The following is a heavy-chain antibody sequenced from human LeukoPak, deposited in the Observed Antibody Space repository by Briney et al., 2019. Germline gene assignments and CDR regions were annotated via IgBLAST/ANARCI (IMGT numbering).Heavy chain of an antibody. V-gene: IGHV4-59*08. CDR3: ARHRYSSAWSVVDY. D-gene: IGHD6-19*01. CDR1: GFTFSSYS. Sequence: PGGSLRLSCAASGFTFSSYSVNWVRQAPGKGLEWIGNIYYSGSTNYNPSLKSRVTISVDTSKNQFSLKLTAVTAADTAVYYCARHRYSSAWSVVDYWGQGTLVTVSS. J-gene: IGHJ4*02. CDR2: IYYSGST.